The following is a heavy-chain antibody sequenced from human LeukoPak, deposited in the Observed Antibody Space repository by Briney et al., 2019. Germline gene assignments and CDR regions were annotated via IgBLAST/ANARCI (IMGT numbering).Heavy chain of an antibody. V-gene: IGHV4-30-4*01. CDR1: GGSISSGDYY. J-gene: IGHJ2*01. Sequence: PSETLSLTCSVSGGSISSGDYYWSWIRQPPGKGLEWIGYIYYSGSTYYNPSLKSRVTISVDTSKNQFSLKLSSVTAADTAVYYCARTDGYNLFWYFDLWGRGTLVTVSS. D-gene: IGHD5-24*01. CDR2: IYYSGST. CDR3: ARTDGYNLFWYFDL.